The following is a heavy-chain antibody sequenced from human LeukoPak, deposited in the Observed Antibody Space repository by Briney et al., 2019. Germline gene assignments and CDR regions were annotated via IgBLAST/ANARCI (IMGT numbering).Heavy chain of an antibody. CDR2: IKSKTDGGTT. CDR1: GFTFSNAW. D-gene: IGHD3-22*01. J-gene: IGHJ5*02. Sequence: PGGSLRLSCAASGFTFSNAWMSWVRQAPGKGLEWVGRIKSKTDGGTTDYAAPVKGRFIISRDDSKNTLYLQMNSLKTEDTAVYYCTTDLPYDSSGYQPWGQGTLVTVSS. V-gene: IGHV3-15*01. CDR3: TTDLPYDSSGYQP.